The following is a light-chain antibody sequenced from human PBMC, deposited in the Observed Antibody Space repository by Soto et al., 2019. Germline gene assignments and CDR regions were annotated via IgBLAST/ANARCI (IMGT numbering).Light chain of an antibody. CDR1: QTISTW. J-gene: IGKJ1*01. Sequence: DIQMTQSPSTLCASVGDRVTITCRASQTISTWMAWYQQKPGKAPKLLVHDASTLQSGVASRFSGSGSGTEFTLIISGLQPDDSATYYCQQYTNTNNPWMFGQGTKVDIK. CDR3: QQYTNTNNPWM. V-gene: IGKV1-5*01. CDR2: DAS.